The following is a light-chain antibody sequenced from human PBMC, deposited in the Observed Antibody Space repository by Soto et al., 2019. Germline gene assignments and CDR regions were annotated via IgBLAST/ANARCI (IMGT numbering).Light chain of an antibody. CDR3: QQLNTFPPFFT. V-gene: IGKV1-9*01. CDR2: GAS. J-gene: IGKJ3*01. Sequence: DIQLTQSPSFLSASVGDRVTITCLAGQGIRSYLAWYQQRPGKAPELLIYGASTLRPGGASRFSGSGSGTEFTLTISSLQPEDFATYFCQQLNTFPPFFTFGPGTKVDIK. CDR1: QGIRSY.